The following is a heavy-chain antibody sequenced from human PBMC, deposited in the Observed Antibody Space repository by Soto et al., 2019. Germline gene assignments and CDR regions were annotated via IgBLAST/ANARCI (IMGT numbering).Heavy chain of an antibody. J-gene: IGHJ5*02. D-gene: IGHD2-15*01. CDR3: AKRRGGNPDDWFDP. V-gene: IGHV5-51*01. Sequence: KVSCKASGYTFTSYAMHWVRQAPGQRLEWMGWIIYPGDSETKYSPSFQGQVTISADKSINTAYLQWISLKASDTAMYYCAKRRGGNPDDWFDPWGQGTLVTVSS. CDR1: GYTFTSYA. CDR2: IYPGDSET.